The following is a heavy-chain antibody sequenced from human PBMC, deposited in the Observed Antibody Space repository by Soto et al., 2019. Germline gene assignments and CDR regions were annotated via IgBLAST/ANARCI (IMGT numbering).Heavy chain of an antibody. J-gene: IGHJ4*02. CDR2: ISGSGGST. D-gene: IGHD6-19*01. CDR3: AKYSGRAVAGTDY. V-gene: IGHV3-23*01. Sequence: EVQLLESGGGLVQPGGSLRLSCAASGFTFSSYAMSWVRQAPGQGLEWVSAISGSGGSTYYADSVKGLFTISSDNATNTLYLQMNSLIAEDTAVYYCAKYSGRAVAGTDYWGQGTLVTVSS. CDR1: GFTFSSYA.